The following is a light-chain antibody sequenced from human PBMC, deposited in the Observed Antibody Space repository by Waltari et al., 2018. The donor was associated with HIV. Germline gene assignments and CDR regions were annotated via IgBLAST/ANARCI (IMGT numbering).Light chain of an antibody. J-gene: IGLJ7*01. CDR1: SSNIGSSY. CDR2: RNH. Sequence: QSVLTQPPSASGTPGPRVTISCSGRSSNIGSSYVSWYQQLPGTAPKLLIYRNHQRPSGVPDRFSSSKSGTSASLAISGLRSEDEADYYCAAWDDSLSGAVFGGGTQLTVL. V-gene: IGLV1-47*01. CDR3: AAWDDSLSGAV.